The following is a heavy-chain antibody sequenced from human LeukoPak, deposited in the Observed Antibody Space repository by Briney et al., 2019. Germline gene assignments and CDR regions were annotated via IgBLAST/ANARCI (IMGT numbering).Heavy chain of an antibody. V-gene: IGHV3-7*01. CDR2: IKEDGSEI. CDR3: ARDGPTDSYGSGRDFDY. CDR1: GFTFSSYA. J-gene: IGHJ4*02. D-gene: IGHD3-10*01. Sequence: GGSLRLSCAASGFTFSSYAMHWVRQAPGKGLEWVANIKEDGSEIYYVASVKGRFTISRDNAKNSVFLQMNSLRAEDTAVYYCARDGPTDSYGSGRDFDYWGQGTLVTVSS.